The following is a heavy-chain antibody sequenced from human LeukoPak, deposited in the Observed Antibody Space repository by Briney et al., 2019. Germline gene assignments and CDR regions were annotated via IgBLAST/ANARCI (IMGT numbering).Heavy chain of an antibody. Sequence: SSETLSLTCAVYGGSFSGYYWSWIRQPPGKGLEWIGEINHSGSTNYNPSLKSRVTISVDTSKNQFSLKLSSVTAADTAVYYCARGSLGDYGNWFDLWGQGTLVTVSS. J-gene: IGHJ5*02. CDR2: INHSGST. D-gene: IGHD4-17*01. CDR3: ARGSLGDYGNWFDL. V-gene: IGHV4-34*01. CDR1: GGSFSGYY.